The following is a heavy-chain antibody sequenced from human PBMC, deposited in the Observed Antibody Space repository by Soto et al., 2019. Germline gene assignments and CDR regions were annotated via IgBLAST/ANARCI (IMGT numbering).Heavy chain of an antibody. J-gene: IGHJ6*01. CDR2: MNPNSGNT. CDR1: GYTFTSYD. Sequence: ASVKVSCKASGYTFTSYDINWVRQATGQGLEWMGWMNPNSGNTGYAQKFQGRVTMTRNTSISTAYMELSSLRSEDTAVYYCARENTGYSSGDYYYYGMDVWAQGTTVTVSS. D-gene: IGHD6-19*01. CDR3: ARENTGYSSGDYYYYGMDV. V-gene: IGHV1-8*01.